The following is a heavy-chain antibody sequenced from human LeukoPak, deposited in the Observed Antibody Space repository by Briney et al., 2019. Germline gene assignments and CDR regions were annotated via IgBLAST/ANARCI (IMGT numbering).Heavy chain of an antibody. V-gene: IGHV4-34*01. D-gene: IGHD3-16*02. CDR2: INHSGST. Sequence: SETLSLTCAVYGGSFSGYYWSWIRQPPGKGLEWIGEINHSGSTNYNPSLKSRVTISVDTSKNQFSLKLSSVTAADTAVYYRARASYDYVWGSYRSNFDYWGQGTLVTVSS. CDR1: GGSFSGYY. CDR3: ARASYDYVWGSYRSNFDY. J-gene: IGHJ4*02.